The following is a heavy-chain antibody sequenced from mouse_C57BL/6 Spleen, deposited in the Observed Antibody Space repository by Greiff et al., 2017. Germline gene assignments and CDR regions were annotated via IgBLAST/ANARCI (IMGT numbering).Heavy chain of an antibody. Sequence: QVQLQQPGAELVMPGASVKLSCKASGYTFTSYWMHWVKQRPGQGLEWIGEIDPSDSYTNYNQKFKGKSTLTVDKSSSTAYMQLSSLTSEDSAVYYCARYYGSSDAMDYWGQGTSVTVSS. CDR1: GYTFTSYW. D-gene: IGHD1-1*01. CDR2: IDPSDSYT. J-gene: IGHJ4*01. V-gene: IGHV1-69*01. CDR3: ARYYGSSDAMDY.